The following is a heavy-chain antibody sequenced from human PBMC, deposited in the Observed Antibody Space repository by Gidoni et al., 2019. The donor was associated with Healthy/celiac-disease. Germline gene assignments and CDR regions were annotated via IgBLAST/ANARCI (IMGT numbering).Heavy chain of an antibody. V-gene: IGHV3-23*01. CDR1: GFPFSSYA. D-gene: IGHD3-10*01. J-gene: IGHJ5*02. CDR3: AKDPLGYGSGRSWFDP. Sequence: EVQLLESGGGFVQPGGSLRLSCAASGFPFSSYAMSWVRQAPGKGLEWVSAISGSGGSTYYADSVEDRFTISRDNSKNTLYLQMNSLRAEDTAVYYCAKDPLGYGSGRSWFDPWGQGTLVTVSS. CDR2: ISGSGGST.